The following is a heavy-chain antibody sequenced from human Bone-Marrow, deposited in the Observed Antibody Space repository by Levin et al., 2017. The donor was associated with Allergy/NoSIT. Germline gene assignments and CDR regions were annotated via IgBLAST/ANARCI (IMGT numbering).Heavy chain of an antibody. J-gene: IGHJ4*02. V-gene: IGHV4-59*01. D-gene: IGHD6-19*01. CDR2: IYYSGST. CDR1: GGSISSYY. Sequence: SETLSLTCTVSGGSISSYYWSWIRQPPGKGLEWIGYIYYSGSTNYNPSLKSRVTISVDTSKDQFSLKLSSVTAADTAVYYCARDNSSGWPRYYFDYWGQGTLVTVSS. CDR3: ARDNSSGWPRYYFDY.